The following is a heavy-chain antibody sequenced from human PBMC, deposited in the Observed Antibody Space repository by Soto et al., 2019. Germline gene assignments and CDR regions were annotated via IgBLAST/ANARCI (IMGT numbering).Heavy chain of an antibody. CDR1: GGSFSGYY. Sequence: SETLSLTCAVYGGSFSGYYWSWIRQPPGKGLEWSGEINHSGSTNYNPSLKSRVTISVDTSKNQFSLKLSSVTAADTAVYYCASPNYYGSGSYRKYYYGMDVWGQGTTVTVSS. D-gene: IGHD3-10*01. CDR2: INHSGST. J-gene: IGHJ6*02. V-gene: IGHV4-34*01. CDR3: ASPNYYGSGSYRKYYYGMDV.